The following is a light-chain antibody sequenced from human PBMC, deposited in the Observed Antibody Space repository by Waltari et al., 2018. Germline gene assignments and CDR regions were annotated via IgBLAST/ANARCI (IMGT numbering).Light chain of an antibody. CDR3: GTWDNSLNAWV. V-gene: IGLV1-51*02. Sequence: QSVLTQPPSVSAAPGQKVTISCPGSYSNLGNNYVSWYQQRPGTAPRLVMYENKKRPSGIPDRFSGSKSGTSATLGITGLQTGDEADYYCGTWDNSLNAWVFGGGTKLTVL. CDR2: ENK. CDR1: YSNLGNNY. J-gene: IGLJ3*02.